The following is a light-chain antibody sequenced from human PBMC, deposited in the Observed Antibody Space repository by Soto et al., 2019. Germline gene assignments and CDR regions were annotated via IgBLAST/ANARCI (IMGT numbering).Light chain of an antibody. J-gene: IGKJ4*01. Sequence: EIVLTQSPATLSLSPGERATLSCRASQSVSTYLASYQQKPSRAPRLLNYAASNRPTGIPARFSGSGSATDFTLTISSLEPEDSAVYSCQHRNYWRPGAVFGGGTKVEIK. CDR1: QSVSTY. V-gene: IGKV3-11*01. CDR2: AAS. CDR3: QHRNYWRPGAV.